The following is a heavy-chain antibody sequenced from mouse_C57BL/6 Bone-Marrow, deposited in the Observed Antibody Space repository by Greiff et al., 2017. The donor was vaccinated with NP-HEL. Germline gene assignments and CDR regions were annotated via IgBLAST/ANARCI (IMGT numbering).Heavy chain of an antibody. J-gene: IGHJ2*01. D-gene: IGHD1-1*01. CDR2: IDPSDSET. Sequence: VKLQQPGAELVRPGSSVKLSCKASGYTFTSYWMHWVKQRPIQGLEWIGNIDPSDSETHYNQKFKDKATLTVDKSSSTAYMQLSSLTSEDSAVYYCARSLYYYGSSPYYFDYWGKGTTLTVSS. CDR1: GYTFTSYW. V-gene: IGHV1-52*01. CDR3: ARSLYYYGSSPYYFDY.